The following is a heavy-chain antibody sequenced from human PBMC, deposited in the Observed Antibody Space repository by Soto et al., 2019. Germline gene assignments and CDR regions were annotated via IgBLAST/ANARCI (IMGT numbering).Heavy chain of an antibody. D-gene: IGHD2-21*02. J-gene: IGHJ4*02. CDR1: GDSVSSNRVV. Sequence: SQTLSLTCAISGDSVSSNRVVWNWVRQSPSRGLEWLGRTFYRSKWSYDYGVSVQSRITIAPDTSKNQFSLQLHSVTPEDTAMYYCARSRDSLFDYWGQGSLVTVSS. V-gene: IGHV6-1*01. CDR3: ARSRDSLFDY. CDR2: TFYRSKWSY.